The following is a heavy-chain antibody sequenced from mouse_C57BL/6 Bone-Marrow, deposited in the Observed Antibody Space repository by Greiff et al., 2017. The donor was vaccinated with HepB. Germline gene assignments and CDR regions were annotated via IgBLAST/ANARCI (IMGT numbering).Heavy chain of an antibody. CDR3: ARRANYYGSSYYAMDY. CDR1: GYTFTSYG. CDR2: IYPRSGNT. D-gene: IGHD1-1*01. J-gene: IGHJ4*01. V-gene: IGHV1-81*01. Sequence: QVQLQQSGAELARPGASVKLSCKASGYTFTSYGISWVKQRTGQGLEWIGEIYPRSGNTYYNEKFKGKATLTAAKSSSTAYMELRSLTSEDSAVYFCARRANYYGSSYYAMDYWGQGTSVTVSS.